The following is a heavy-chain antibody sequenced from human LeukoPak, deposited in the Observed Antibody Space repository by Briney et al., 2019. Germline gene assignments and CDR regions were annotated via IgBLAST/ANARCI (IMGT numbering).Heavy chain of an antibody. CDR1: GGSISSYY. CDR3: ARTTEGGYTYGYFYDYYMDV. Sequence: PSETLSLTCTVSGGSISSYYWSWIRQPPGKGLEWIGYIYYSGSTNYNPSLKSRVTISVDTSKNQFSLKLTSVTAADTAVYYCARTTEGGYTYGYFYDYYMDVWGKGITVTISS. CDR2: IYYSGST. V-gene: IGHV4-59*01. J-gene: IGHJ6*03. D-gene: IGHD5-18*01.